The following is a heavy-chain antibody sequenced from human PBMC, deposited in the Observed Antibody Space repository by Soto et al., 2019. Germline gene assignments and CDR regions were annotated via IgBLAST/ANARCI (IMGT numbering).Heavy chain of an antibody. Sequence: EVQLVESGGGLVQPGGSLRLSCAASGFTFSSYSMNWVRQAPGKGLEWVSYISSSSSTIYYAGSVKGRFTISRENAKNQLSLQGNSLRYEGTAVYYCARDPIGYSNYSYDYYNMDVWGKGTTITVSS. CDR3: ARDPIGYSNYSYDYYNMDV. V-gene: IGHV3-48*02. J-gene: IGHJ6*03. D-gene: IGHD4-4*01. CDR2: ISSSSSTI. CDR1: GFTFSSYS.